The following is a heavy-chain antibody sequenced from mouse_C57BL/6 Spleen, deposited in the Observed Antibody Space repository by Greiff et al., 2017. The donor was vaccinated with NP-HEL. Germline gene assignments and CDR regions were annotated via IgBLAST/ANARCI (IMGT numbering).Heavy chain of an antibody. D-gene: IGHD1-1*01. CDR3: ARYYYGSSYGAMDY. V-gene: IGHV1-69*01. Sequence: VQLQQPGAELVMPGASVKLSCKASGYTFTSYWMHWVKQRPGQGLEWIGEIDPSDSYTNYNQKFKGKSTLTVDKSSSTAYMQLSSLTSEDSAVYYGARYYYGSSYGAMDYWGQGTSVTVSS. J-gene: IGHJ4*01. CDR1: GYTFTSYW. CDR2: IDPSDSYT.